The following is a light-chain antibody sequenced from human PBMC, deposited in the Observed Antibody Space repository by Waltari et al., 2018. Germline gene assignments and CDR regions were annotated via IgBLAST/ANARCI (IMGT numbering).Light chain of an antibody. V-gene: IGKV3-11*01. J-gene: IGKJ4*01. CDR3: QHRFNWPLT. Sequence: EIVLTQSPGTLSLSPGDGATLSCRASQRVSTYLAWYQEKPGQAPRLLIYDASNRATGIPARFSGSGSGTDFTLTISGLEPEDSAVYYCQHRFNWPLTFGGGTKVEIK. CDR2: DAS. CDR1: QRVSTY.